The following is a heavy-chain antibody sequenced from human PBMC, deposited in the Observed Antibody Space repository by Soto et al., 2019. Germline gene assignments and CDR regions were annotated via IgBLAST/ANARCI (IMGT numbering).Heavy chain of an antibody. V-gene: IGHV4-61*01. CDR2: IYYSGST. CDR3: ALGFGGLYWADAQTQYYYGMDV. D-gene: IGHD3-10*01. CDR1: GGSVSSGSYY. J-gene: IGHJ6*02. Sequence: SETLSLTCTVSGGSVSSGSYYWSWIRQPPGKGLEWIGYIYYSGSTNYNPSLKSRVTISVDTSKNQFSLKLSSVTAADTAVYYCALGFGGLYWADAQTQYYYGMDVWGQGTTVTVSS.